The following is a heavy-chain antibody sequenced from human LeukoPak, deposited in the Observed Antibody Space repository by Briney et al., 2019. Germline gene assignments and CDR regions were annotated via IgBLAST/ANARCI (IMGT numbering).Heavy chain of an antibody. CDR3: ARGYYDILTGYYPFDY. D-gene: IGHD3-9*01. CDR2: TYYRSKWYN. V-gene: IGHV6-1*01. Sequence: SQTLSLTCAISGDSVSSNSAAWNWIRQSPSRGLEWLGRTYYRSKWYNDYAVSVKSRITINPDTSKNHFSLQLNSVTPEDTAVYYCARGYYDILTGYYPFDYWGQGTLVTVSS. J-gene: IGHJ4*02. CDR1: GDSVSSNSAA.